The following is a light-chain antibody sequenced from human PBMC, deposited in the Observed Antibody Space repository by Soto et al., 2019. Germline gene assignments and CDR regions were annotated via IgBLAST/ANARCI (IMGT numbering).Light chain of an antibody. J-gene: IGLJ2*01. CDR3: SSYAGSNNLV. CDR2: EVS. Sequence: QSALTQPPSASGSTGQSVTISCTGASSDVGAYNYVSWYQQHPGKAPKLMIYEVSKRPSGVPDRFSGSKSGNTASLTVSGLQAEDEADYYCSSYAGSNNLVFGGGTKLTVL. CDR1: SSDVGAYNY. V-gene: IGLV2-8*01.